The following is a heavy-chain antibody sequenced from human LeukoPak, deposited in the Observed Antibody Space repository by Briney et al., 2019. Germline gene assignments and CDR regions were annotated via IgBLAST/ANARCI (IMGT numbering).Heavy chain of an antibody. J-gene: IGHJ4*02. CDR3: ARDPSYDSSGYPLDY. CDR2: IKQDGSEK. D-gene: IGHD3-22*01. CDR1: GFSVSGYW. V-gene: IGHV3-7*01. Sequence: GGSLRLSCAVSGFSVSGYWMTWVRQAPGKGLEWVANIKQDGSEKYYVDSVKGRFTISRDNAKNSLYLQMNSLRAEDTAVYYCARDPSYDSSGYPLDYWGQGTLVTVSS.